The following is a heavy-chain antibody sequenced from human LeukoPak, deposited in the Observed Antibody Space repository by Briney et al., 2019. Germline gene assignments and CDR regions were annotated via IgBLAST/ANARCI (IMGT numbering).Heavy chain of an antibody. CDR2: IYYSGST. CDR1: GDSINDHY. Sequence: SETLSLTCTVSGDSINDHYWSWIRQPPGKGLEWIGYIYYSGSTNYNPSLKSRVTISVDTSKNQFSLKLSSVTAADTAVYYCARVRSGYDWVAFDIWGQGTMVTVSS. D-gene: IGHD5-12*01. V-gene: IGHV4-59*11. CDR3: ARVRSGYDWVAFDI. J-gene: IGHJ3*02.